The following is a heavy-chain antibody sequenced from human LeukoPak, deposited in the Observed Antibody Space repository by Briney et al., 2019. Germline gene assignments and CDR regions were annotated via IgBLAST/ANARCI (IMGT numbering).Heavy chain of an antibody. CDR2: INPSGGST. J-gene: IGHJ4*02. CDR3: ARGGYDILTGYHLDY. Sequence: ASVKVSCKASGYTFTSYYMHWVRQAPGQGLEWMGIINPSGGSTSYAQKFQGRVTMTRDTSTSTVYMELSSLRSEDTAVYYCARGGYDILTGYHLDYWGQGTLVTVSS. V-gene: IGHV1-46*01. D-gene: IGHD3-9*01. CDR1: GYTFTSYY.